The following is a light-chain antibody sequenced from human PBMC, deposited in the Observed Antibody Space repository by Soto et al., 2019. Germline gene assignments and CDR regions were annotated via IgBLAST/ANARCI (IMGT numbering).Light chain of an antibody. Sequence: IVMTQSPATLSVSPGDGATLSCRASLSIGSNLAWYQQRPGQAPRLLIYDASSRATGIPARFSGSGSGTEFTLTIRSLQSEDSAVYYCQQYYNWLWTFGQGTRVEIK. J-gene: IGKJ1*01. V-gene: IGKV3-15*01. CDR2: DAS. CDR1: LSIGSN. CDR3: QQYYNWLWT.